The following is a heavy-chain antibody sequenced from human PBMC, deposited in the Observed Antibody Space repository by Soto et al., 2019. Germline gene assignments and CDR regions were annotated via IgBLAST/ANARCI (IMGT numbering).Heavy chain of an antibody. D-gene: IGHD4-4*01. CDR1: GFTFTSSA. Sequence: GASVKVSCKASGFTFTSSAVQWVRQARGQRLEWIGWIVVGSGNTNYAQKFQERVTITRDMSTSTAYMELSSLRSEDTAVYYCAADPSIYGENHYWGQGTLVTVSS. V-gene: IGHV1-58*01. CDR2: IVVGSGNT. CDR3: AADPSIYGENHY. J-gene: IGHJ4*02.